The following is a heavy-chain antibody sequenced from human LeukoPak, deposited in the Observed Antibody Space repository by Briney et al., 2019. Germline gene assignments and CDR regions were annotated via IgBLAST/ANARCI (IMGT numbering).Heavy chain of an antibody. CDR3: AKDALSFNGDWFDY. D-gene: IGHD4-17*01. CDR2: ISGSGGRT. J-gene: IGHJ4*02. V-gene: IGHV3-23*01. Sequence: GGSLRLSCAPSGFTFTNYAMNWVRPAPGKGLEWVSVISGSGGRTYYADFVKGRFTISRDNSKNTVYLQMNSLRADDTAVYYCAKDALSFNGDWFDYWGQGTLVTVSS. CDR1: GFTFTNYA.